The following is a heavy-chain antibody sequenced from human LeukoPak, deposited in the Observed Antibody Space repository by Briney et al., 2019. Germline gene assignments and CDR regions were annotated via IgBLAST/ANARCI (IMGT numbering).Heavy chain of an antibody. V-gene: IGHV3-53*01. D-gene: IGHD2-21*01. CDR2: IHSGGDT. CDR1: GFTFSTYG. CDR3: ARADPLLWPTSVFDY. J-gene: IGHJ4*02. Sequence: GGSLRLSCAASGFTFSTYGMHWVRQAPGKGLEWVSVIHSGGDTYYSDSVKGRFTISRDNSKNTLYLQMNSLRVEDTAVYYCARADPLLWPTSVFDYWGQGTLVTVSS.